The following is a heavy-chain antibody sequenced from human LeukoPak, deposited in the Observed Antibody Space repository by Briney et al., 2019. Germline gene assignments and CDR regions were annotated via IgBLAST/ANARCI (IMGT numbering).Heavy chain of an antibody. CDR3: ARDKSDIVVVPAVPYYYYYYMDV. CDR1: GYTFTSYY. Sequence: GASVKVSCKASGYTFTSYYMHWVRQAPGQGLEWMGLINPTGGSTGYAQKFQGRVTMTRDMSTSTDYMELSSLRAEDTAVYYCARDKSDIVVVPAVPYYYYYYMDVWGKGTTVTVSS. D-gene: IGHD2-2*01. J-gene: IGHJ6*03. CDR2: INPTGGST. V-gene: IGHV1-46*01.